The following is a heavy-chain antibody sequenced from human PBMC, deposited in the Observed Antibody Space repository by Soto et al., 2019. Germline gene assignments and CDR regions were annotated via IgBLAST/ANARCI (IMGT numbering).Heavy chain of an antibody. CDR3: ARDGGFGGLKY. V-gene: IGHV1-69*18. CDR1: GDTFSGYP. Sequence: QVQLGQAGAELKKPGSSVKVSCKASGDTFSGYPINWVRQAPGEGLEWMGRIIPVFGTTNDPQRFEGRVTFTAADSTNTAYMELRGLLSADTAVYYCARDGGFGGLKYWGPGTLVTVSS. D-gene: IGHD3-10*01. CDR2: IIPVFGTT. J-gene: IGHJ4*02.